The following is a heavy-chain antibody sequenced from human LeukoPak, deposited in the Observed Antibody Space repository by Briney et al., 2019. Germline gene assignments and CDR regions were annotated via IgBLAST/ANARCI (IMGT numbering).Heavy chain of an antibody. D-gene: IGHD3-10*02. V-gene: IGHV3-23*01. CDR2: ISVLGSGT. J-gene: IGHJ6*04. Sequence: GGSLRLSCAASGFTFSSYGMSWVRQAPGKGLEWVSGISVLGSGTYYGDSVRGRFTISRDNAKNSLYLQMNSLRAEDTAVYYCAELGITTIGGVWGKGTTVTISS. CDR1: GFTFSSYG. CDR3: AELGITTIGGV.